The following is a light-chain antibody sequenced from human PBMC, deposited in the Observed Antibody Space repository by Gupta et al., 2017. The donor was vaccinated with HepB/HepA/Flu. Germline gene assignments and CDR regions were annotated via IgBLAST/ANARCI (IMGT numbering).Light chain of an antibody. CDR1: QSLLLSDGKTY. CDR2: ELS. Sequence: IVMTPTPLPLSVTPGQPASMSCKSSQSLLLSDGKTYLHWYLQKPGQPPQLLIYELSSRFSGVPDRFSGSGARTDFTLKISRVEAEDVGVYYCMQSVQYPRSFGQGTKLEIK. J-gene: IGKJ2*04. V-gene: IGKV2D-29*01. CDR3: MQSVQYPRS.